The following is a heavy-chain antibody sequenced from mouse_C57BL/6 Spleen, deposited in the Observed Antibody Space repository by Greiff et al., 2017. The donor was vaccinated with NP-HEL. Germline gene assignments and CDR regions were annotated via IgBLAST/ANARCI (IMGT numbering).Heavy chain of an antibody. CDR2: IDPEDGDT. V-gene: IGHV14-1*01. CDR3: TTVDSGYVGAMDY. CDR1: GFNIKDYY. D-gene: IGHD3-2*02. Sequence: EVMLVESGAELVRPGASVKLSCTASGFNIKDYYMHWVKQRPEQGLEWIGRIDPEDGDTEYAPKFQGKATMTADTSSNTAYLQLSSLTSEDTAVYYCTTVDSGYVGAMDYWGQGTSVTVSS. J-gene: IGHJ4*01.